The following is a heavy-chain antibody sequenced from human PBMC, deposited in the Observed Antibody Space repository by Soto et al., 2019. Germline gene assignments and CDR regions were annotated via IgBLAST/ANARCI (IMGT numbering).Heavy chain of an antibody. D-gene: IGHD2-15*01. J-gene: IGHJ4*02. CDR1: EYTFTAYY. CDR2: INLNSGGT. CDR3: ARGAATYYFDY. V-gene: IGHV1-2*04. Sequence: GASVKVSCKASEYTFTAYYMDWVRQAPGQGLEWMGRINLNSGGTEYAQKFQGWVTLTRDTSSNTAYMEVSRLRSDDTAVYYCARGAATYYFDYWGQGTLVTVSS.